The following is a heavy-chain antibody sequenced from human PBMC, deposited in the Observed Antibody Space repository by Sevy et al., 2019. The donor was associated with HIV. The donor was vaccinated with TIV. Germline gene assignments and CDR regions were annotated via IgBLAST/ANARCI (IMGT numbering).Heavy chain of an antibody. CDR1: GYTLTKLA. D-gene: IGHD3-22*01. J-gene: IGHJ4*02. V-gene: IGHV1-24*01. Sequence: ASVKVSCKVSGYTLTKLAMHWVRQAPGKGLEWMGTFDPEDGETIYAQKFQGRVTMTEDTSIDIAYMELSSLRSEDTAVFYCAITKGYSDNSGSPFDYWGQGTLVTVSS. CDR2: FDPEDGET. CDR3: AITKGYSDNSGSPFDY.